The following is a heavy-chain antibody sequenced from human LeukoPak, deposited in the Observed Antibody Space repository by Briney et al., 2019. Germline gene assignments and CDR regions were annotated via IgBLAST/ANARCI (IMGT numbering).Heavy chain of an antibody. J-gene: IGHJ4*02. Sequence: SVKVSCKASGGTFSSYAISWVRQAPGQGLEWMGGIIPIFGTANYAQKFQGRVTITADESTSTAYMELSSLRSEDTAVYYCARSLRFLEWFSNFDYWGQGTLVTVSS. CDR3: ARSLRFLEWFSNFDY. D-gene: IGHD3-3*01. CDR2: IIPIFGTA. V-gene: IGHV1-69*13. CDR1: GGTFSSYA.